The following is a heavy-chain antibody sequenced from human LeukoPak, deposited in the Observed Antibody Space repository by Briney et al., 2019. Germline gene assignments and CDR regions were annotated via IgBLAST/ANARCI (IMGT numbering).Heavy chain of an antibody. CDR1: GGSISSYY. CDR3: ARLGFGDLLSHYYYYMDV. J-gene: IGHJ6*03. Sequence: SETLSLTCTVSGGSISSYYWSWIRQSPGKGLEYIGYVHLSGSTRYDPSLASRVTLSTDTSKNQFSLKLSSVTAADTAIYYCARLGFGDLLSHYYYYMDVWGKGTTVTVSS. CDR2: VHLSGST. V-gene: IGHV4-59*01. D-gene: IGHD3-10*01.